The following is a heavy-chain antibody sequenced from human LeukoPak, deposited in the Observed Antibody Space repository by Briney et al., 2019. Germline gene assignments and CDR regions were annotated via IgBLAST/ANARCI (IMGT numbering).Heavy chain of an antibody. V-gene: IGHV4-30-2*01. J-gene: IGHJ3*02. CDR1: GGSISSGGYS. CDR2: IYHSGST. D-gene: IGHD5-24*01. CDR3: ASSVRDGDAFDI. Sequence: SQTLSLTCAVSGGSISSGGYSWSWIRQPPGKGLEWIGYIYHSGSTYYNPSLKSRVTISVDRSKNQFSLKLSSVTAADTAVYYCASSVRDGDAFDIWGQGTMVTVSS.